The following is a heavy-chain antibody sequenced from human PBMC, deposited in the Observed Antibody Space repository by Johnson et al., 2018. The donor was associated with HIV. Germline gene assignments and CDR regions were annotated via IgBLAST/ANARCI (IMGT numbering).Heavy chain of an antibody. J-gene: IGHJ3*02. CDR3: AREFPYCSGGSCLPAAFDI. CDR2: IYRGGST. D-gene: IGHD2-15*01. Sequence: VQLVESGGGLIQPGGSLRLSCAASEFTVSSNYMSWVRQAPGKGLEWVSVIYRGGSTYYADSVKGRFTISRDNSKNTLYLQMNSLRAEDTAVYYCAREFPYCSGGSCLPAAFDIWGQGTVVAVSS. CDR1: EFTVSSNY. V-gene: IGHV3-53*01.